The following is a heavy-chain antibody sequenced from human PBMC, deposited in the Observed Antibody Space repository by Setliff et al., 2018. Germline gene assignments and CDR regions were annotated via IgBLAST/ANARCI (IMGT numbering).Heavy chain of an antibody. CDR1: GYTFTDFF. V-gene: IGHV1-2*02. Sequence: GASVKVSCKSSGYTFTDFFIHWVRQAPGQGLEWMGYINPHSGAIDYAQKFQGRVTMTRDTSISTAYLDLSRLTSDDTAVYFCARDPRDTSYYYDTGAYYCDHWGQGTLVTVSS. CDR3: ARDPRDTSYYYDTGAYYCDH. D-gene: IGHD3-22*01. CDR2: INPHSGAI. J-gene: IGHJ5*02.